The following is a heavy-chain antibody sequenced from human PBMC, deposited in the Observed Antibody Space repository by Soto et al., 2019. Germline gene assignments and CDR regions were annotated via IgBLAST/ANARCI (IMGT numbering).Heavy chain of an antibody. CDR1: GYTFTNYG. CDR3: ARERGRYAYGDS. D-gene: IGHD5-18*01. CDR2: VNIHSGDR. V-gene: IGHV1-18*01. Sequence: QVQLVQSGAEVQKPGASVKVSCKASGYTFTNYGITWVRQAPGQGLEWMGWVNIHSGDRDYAQKVQGRVTMTTDTSTSTAYLELSSLTSDDTAVYYCARERGRYAYGDSWGQGTLVTVSS. J-gene: IGHJ4*02.